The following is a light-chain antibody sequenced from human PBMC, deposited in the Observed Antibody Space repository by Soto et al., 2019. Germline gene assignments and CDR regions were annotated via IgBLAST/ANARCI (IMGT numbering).Light chain of an antibody. CDR3: GTWDSSLSVVL. CDR1: GSNIGDNY. Sequence: QSVLTQPPSVSAAPGQTVTISCSGSGSNIGDNYVSWYQQLPGTAPKLLIYDNDKRPSGIPDRFSGSKSGTSATLGITGLQTGDEADYYCGTWDSSLSVVLFGGGTKLTVL. CDR2: DND. V-gene: IGLV1-51*01. J-gene: IGLJ2*01.